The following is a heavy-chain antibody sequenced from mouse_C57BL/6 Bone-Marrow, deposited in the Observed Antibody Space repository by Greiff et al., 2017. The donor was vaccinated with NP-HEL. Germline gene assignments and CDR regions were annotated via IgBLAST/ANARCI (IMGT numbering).Heavy chain of an antibody. J-gene: IGHJ1*03. CDR2: IYPGSGNT. CDR1: GYSFTSYY. Sequence: QVQLQQSGPELVKPGASVKISCKASGYSFTSYYIHWVKQRPGQGLEWIGWIYPGSGNTKYNEKFKGKATLTADTSSSTAYMQLSSLTSEDSAVYYCARKYYDYDWYFDVWGTGTTVTVSS. CDR3: ARKYYDYDWYFDV. D-gene: IGHD2-4*01. V-gene: IGHV1-66*01.